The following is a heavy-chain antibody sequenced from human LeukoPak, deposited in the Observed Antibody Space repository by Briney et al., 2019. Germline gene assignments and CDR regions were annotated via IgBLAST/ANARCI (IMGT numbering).Heavy chain of an antibody. CDR3: ARDGLDCSSTSCYGDY. CDR1: GFTFSSYA. D-gene: IGHD2-2*01. V-gene: IGHV3-64*01. J-gene: IGHJ4*02. Sequence: GGSLRLSCAASGFTFSSYAMHWDRQAPGKGLEYVSAISSNGGGTYYANSVKGRFTISRDNSKNTLYLQMGSQRAEDMAVYYCARDGLDCSSTSCYGDYWGQGTLVTVSS. CDR2: ISSNGGGT.